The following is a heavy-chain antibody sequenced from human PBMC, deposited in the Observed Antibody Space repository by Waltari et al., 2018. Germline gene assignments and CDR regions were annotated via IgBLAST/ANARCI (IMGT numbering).Heavy chain of an antibody. Sequence: QVQLLQWGAGLLKPSETLSLTRAVYGGSFSGYYWSWLRQLPGKGLEWRGESNHNASLDHNTSLKRRATISIETSKDQFSLKLDSVTAADTGVYYCARGWLQVAPPYYYYMDVWDRGTAVTVSS. CDR3: ARGWLQVAPPYYYYMDV. J-gene: IGHJ6*03. CDR2: SNHNASL. D-gene: IGHD6-19*01. V-gene: IGHV4-34*04. CDR1: GGSFSGYY.